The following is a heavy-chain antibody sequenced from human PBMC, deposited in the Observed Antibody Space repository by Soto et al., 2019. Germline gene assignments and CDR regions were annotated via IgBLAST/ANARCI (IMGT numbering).Heavy chain of an antibody. CDR3: ARDDSVDS. CDR2: ISFDGRRK. V-gene: IGHV3-30-3*01. D-gene: IGHD2-15*01. Sequence: QVRLVNSGGGVVQPGMSLRLSCAASGFTFSRSALHWVRQAPGKGLQWVAVISFDGRRKYYADSVEGRFSISRDNSKNTMYLQMNSLTTEDTAFYYCARDDSVDSWGQGTLVTVSS. CDR1: GFTFSRSA. J-gene: IGHJ4*02.